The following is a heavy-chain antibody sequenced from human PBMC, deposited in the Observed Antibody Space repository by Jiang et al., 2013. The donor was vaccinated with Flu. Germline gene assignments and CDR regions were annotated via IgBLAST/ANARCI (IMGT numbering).Heavy chain of an antibody. J-gene: IGHJ3*01. CDR1: GFTFSNYG. D-gene: IGHD3-22*01. V-gene: IGHV3-23*01. CDR2: ISGSGGST. Sequence: VQLLESGGGLRQPGGSLRLSCAASGFTFSNYGMGWVRQAPGKGLEWVSGISGSGGSTYYADSVKGRFTISSDNSKNTVYLQMNSLRAEDTALYYCAKGHDSRGSYDSAFDVWGQGTMVAVSS. CDR3: AKGHDSRGSYDSAFDV.